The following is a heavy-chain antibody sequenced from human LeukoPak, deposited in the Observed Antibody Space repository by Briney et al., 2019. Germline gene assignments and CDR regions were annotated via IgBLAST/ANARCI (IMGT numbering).Heavy chain of an antibody. J-gene: IGHJ4*02. CDR2: INPNSGGT. CDR1: GYTFTGCY. V-gene: IGHV1-2*02. CDR3: ARDAAGYDLGVDY. Sequence: GASVKVSCKASGYTFTGCYMHWVRQAHGQGLEWMGWINPNSGGTNYAQKFQGRVTMTRDTSISTAYMELSRLRSDDTAVYYCARDAAGYDLGVDYWGQGTLVTVSS. D-gene: IGHD5-12*01.